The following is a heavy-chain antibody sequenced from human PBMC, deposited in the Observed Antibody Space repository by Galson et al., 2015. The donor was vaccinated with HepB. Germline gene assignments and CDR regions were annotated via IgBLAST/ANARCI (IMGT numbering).Heavy chain of an antibody. CDR3: ARGFLLKGFDP. CDR2: AYYSTKWKT. CDR1: GDSVSSNRAA. Sequence: CAISGDSVSSNRAAWNWIRQSPSGGLEWLGRAYYSTKWKTDYAVSVKSRITISSDISKNHLSLQLNSVTPEDTAVYYCARGFLLKGFDPWGQGTLVTVSS. D-gene: IGHD2/OR15-2a*01. V-gene: IGHV6-1*01. J-gene: IGHJ5*02.